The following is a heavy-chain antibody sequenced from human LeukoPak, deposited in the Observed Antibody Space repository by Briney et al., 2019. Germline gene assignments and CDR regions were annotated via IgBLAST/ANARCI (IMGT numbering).Heavy chain of an antibody. CDR3: ARDDGSATMGFDS. Sequence: SVKVSCKASGTTFSRSAISWVRQAPGRGLEWMGGVIPILGTTNYIQKFQDRVSITTGDSTSTAYMEVTSLKSVDTAVYYCARDDGSATMGFDSWGQGTLVIVSP. CDR2: VIPILGTT. V-gene: IGHV1-69*05. CDR1: GTTFSRSA. D-gene: IGHD1-26*01. J-gene: IGHJ4*02.